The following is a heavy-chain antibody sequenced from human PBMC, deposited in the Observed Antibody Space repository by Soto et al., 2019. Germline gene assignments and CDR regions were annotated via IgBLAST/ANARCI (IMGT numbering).Heavy chain of an antibody. CDR2: INPSGGHT. Sequence: QVQLMQSGAEVKKPGASVKVSCKASGNTFTNYYIHWVRQAPGQGLEWMGTINPSGGHTTYSQNFLGSVTMTRDTSTSTLYMELTSLTSDDTAVYYCAGGGHVVVVTAAFDYWGQGTLVTVSS. CDR1: GNTFTNYY. CDR3: AGGGHVVVVTAAFDY. V-gene: IGHV1-46*01. D-gene: IGHD2-21*02. J-gene: IGHJ4*02.